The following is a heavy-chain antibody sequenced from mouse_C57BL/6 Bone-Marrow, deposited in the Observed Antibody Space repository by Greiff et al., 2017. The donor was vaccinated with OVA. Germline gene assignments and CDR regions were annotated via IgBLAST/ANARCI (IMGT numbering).Heavy chain of an antibody. CDR3: ARKSDYYGSSPFAY. CDR2: ILPGSGST. J-gene: IGHJ3*01. CDR1: GYTFTGYW. Sequence: VKLQESGAELMKPGASVKLSCKATGYTFTGYWIEWVKQRPGHGLEWIGEILPGSGSTNYNEEFKGKATFTADTSSNTAYMQLSSLTTEDSAIYYCARKSDYYGSSPFAYWGQGTLVTVSA. D-gene: IGHD1-1*01. V-gene: IGHV1-9*01.